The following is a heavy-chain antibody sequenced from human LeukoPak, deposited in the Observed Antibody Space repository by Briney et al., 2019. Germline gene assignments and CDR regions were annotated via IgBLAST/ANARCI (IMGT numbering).Heavy chain of an antibody. CDR3: ARTRYCYNSMSYGAPYYFDY. V-gene: IGHV4-39*01. D-gene: IGHD3-10*01. CDR1: GGSISSNSYY. Sequence: SETLSLTCAVSGGSISSNSYYWGWIRQPPGRGLEWIGSIYYGGSHYYNPSLKTRVTISADTSKNQFSLKLTSGTAANTPVYYCARTRYCYNSMSYGAPYYFDYWGQRTLVTVSS. CDR2: IYYGGSH. J-gene: IGHJ4*02.